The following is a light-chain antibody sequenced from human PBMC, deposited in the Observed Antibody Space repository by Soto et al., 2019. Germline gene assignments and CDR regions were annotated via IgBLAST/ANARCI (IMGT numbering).Light chain of an antibody. CDR1: RSVLFTSNDKSF. CDR2: WAS. J-gene: IGKJ1*01. CDR3: QKFCYFPT. Sequence: DIVMTQSPDSLAVSLGERATINCRSSRSVLFTSNDKSFVAWYQQKPGQSPKLLINWASTREPGVPDRLSGSGYGTDFNLNINSLQAEDVATYYCQKFCYFPTLAQGTKVDIK. V-gene: IGKV4-1*01.